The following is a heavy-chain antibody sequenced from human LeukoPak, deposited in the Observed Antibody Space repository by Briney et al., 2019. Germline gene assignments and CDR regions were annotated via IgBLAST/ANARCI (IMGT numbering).Heavy chain of an antibody. V-gene: IGHV3-30*18. J-gene: IGHJ4*02. CDR2: ISYDGSNK. CDR1: GFTFSSYG. D-gene: IGHD3-22*01. CDR3: AKDFYYPPDY. Sequence: RGSLRLSCAASGFTFSSYGMHWVRQAPGKGLEWVAVISYDGSNKYYADSVKGRFTISRDNSKNTLYLQMNSLRAEDTAVYYCAKDFYYPPDYWGQGTLVTVSS.